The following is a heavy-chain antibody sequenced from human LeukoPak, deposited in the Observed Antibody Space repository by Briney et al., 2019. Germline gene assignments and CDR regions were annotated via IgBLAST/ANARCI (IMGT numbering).Heavy chain of an antibody. CDR1: GYTFTGYY. CDR2: INPNSGGT. Sequence: ASVKVSCKASGYTFTGYYMHWVRQAPGQGLEWMGWINPNSGGTNYAQKFQGRVTITRNTSISTAYMELSSLRSEDTAVYYCARGDTGYSSGLDYFDYWGQGTLVTVSS. CDR3: ARGDTGYSSGLDYFDY. D-gene: IGHD6-19*01. V-gene: IGHV1-2*02. J-gene: IGHJ4*02.